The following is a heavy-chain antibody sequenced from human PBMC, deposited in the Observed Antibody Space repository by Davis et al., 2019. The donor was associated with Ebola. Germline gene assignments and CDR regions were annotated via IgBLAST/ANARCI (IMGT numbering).Heavy chain of an antibody. D-gene: IGHD1-26*01. J-gene: IGHJ4*02. Sequence: GESLKISCAASGFTFSSYGMHWVRQAPGKGLEWVSASSDNGGRTYYADSVRGRFTISRDNSKNTLYLQMNSLRVEDTAVYYCAKDKGQWELPDHWGQGTLVTVSS. V-gene: IGHV3-23*01. CDR2: SSDNGGRT. CDR3: AKDKGQWELPDH. CDR1: GFTFSSYG.